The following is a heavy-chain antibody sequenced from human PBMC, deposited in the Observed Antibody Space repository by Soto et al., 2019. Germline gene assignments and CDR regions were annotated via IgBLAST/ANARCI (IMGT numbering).Heavy chain of an antibody. CDR1: GGSISPYY. D-gene: IGHD3-10*01. J-gene: IGHJ5*02. Sequence: SETLSLTCTVSGGSISPYYWSWIRQPPGKGLEWIGYIYYSGSTNYNPSLKSRVTISVDTSKNQFSLKLSSVTAADTAVYYCARGGSGSYPHLDWFDPWGQGTLVTVSS. V-gene: IGHV4-59*01. CDR3: ARGGSGSYPHLDWFDP. CDR2: IYYSGST.